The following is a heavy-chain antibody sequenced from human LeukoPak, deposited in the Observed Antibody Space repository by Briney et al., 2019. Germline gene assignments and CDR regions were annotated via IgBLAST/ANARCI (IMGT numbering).Heavy chain of an antibody. Sequence: GGSLRLSCAASGFTFSSYAMHWVRQAPGKGLEWVAVISYDGSNKYYADSVKGRFTISRDNSKNTLYLQMNSLRAEDTAVYYCARDLAAMVTMFDYWGQGTLVTVSS. CDR1: GFTFSSYA. D-gene: IGHD5-18*01. V-gene: IGHV3-30-3*01. CDR3: ARDLAAMVTMFDY. J-gene: IGHJ4*02. CDR2: ISYDGSNK.